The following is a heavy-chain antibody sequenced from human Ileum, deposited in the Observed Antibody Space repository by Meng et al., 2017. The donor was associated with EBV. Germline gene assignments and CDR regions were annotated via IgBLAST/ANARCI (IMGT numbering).Heavy chain of an antibody. J-gene: IGHJ4*02. D-gene: IGHD6-19*01. CDR2: LYFSGST. Sequence: LRHHRSGPGLWNPSGTLPPTCSVSGGSTNSSDYTWGWIRQPPGEGLEWIGSLYFSGSTYSNPSLESRVTISVDTSNNQFSLKLSSVTAADTAVYYCARRGYSSGWYAYDYWGQGTLVTVSS. CDR3: ARRGYSSGWYAYDY. V-gene: IGHV4-39*01. CDR1: GGSTNSSDYT.